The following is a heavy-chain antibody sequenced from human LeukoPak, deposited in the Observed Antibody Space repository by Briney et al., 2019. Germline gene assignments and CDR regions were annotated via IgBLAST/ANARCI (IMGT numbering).Heavy chain of an antibody. CDR2: ISGSGGST. CDR3: AKGGEQWLVGKYFDY. V-gene: IGHV3-23*01. D-gene: IGHD6-19*01. CDR1: GFTFSSYA. Sequence: GGSLRLSSAASGFTFSSYAMSWVRHAPGKGLECVSAISGSGGSTYYADSVKGRFPISRDNSKNTLNLQMNSLRAEDTAVYYCAKGGEQWLVGKYFDYWGQGTLGTVSS. J-gene: IGHJ4*02.